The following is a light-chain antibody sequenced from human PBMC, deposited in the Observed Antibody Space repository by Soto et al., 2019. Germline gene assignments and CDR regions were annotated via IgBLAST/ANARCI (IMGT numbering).Light chain of an antibody. V-gene: IGLV2-8*01. J-gene: IGLJ1*01. Sequence: QSDLNQPPSASGSPGPSVTISCTGTSSDVGGYNYVSWYQQHPGKAPKLMIYEVSKRPSGVPDRVSGSKAGNTASLTVSGLQAEDEADYYCSSYAGSNAYVFGTGTKLTVL. CDR2: EVS. CDR1: SSDVGGYNY. CDR3: SSYAGSNAYV.